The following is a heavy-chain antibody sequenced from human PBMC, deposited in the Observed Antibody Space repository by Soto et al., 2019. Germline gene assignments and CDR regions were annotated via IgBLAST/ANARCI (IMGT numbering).Heavy chain of an antibody. J-gene: IGHJ4*01. CDR2: MNPNSGNT. Sequence: EASVKVSCKASGYTFTSYDINWVRQATGQGLEWMGWMNPNSGNTGYAQKFQGRVTMTRNTSISTAYMELSSLRSEDTAVYYCARRGRDILTGYYISYWGHGTLVTVSS. CDR3: ARRGRDILTGYYISY. CDR1: GYTFTSYD. D-gene: IGHD3-9*01. V-gene: IGHV1-8*01.